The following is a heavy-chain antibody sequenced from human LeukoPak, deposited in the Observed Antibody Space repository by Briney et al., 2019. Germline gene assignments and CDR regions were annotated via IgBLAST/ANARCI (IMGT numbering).Heavy chain of an antibody. J-gene: IGHJ3*02. CDR3: ARYTGSPLEAFDI. CDR2: ISYDGSNK. CDR1: GFTFSSYA. D-gene: IGHD1-26*01. V-gene: IGHV3-30-3*01. Sequence: PGGSLRLSCAASGFTFSSYAMHWVRQAPGKGLEWVAVISYDGSNKYYADSVKGRFTISRDNSKNTLYLQMNSLRAEDTAVYYCARYTGSPLEAFDIWGQGTMVTVSS.